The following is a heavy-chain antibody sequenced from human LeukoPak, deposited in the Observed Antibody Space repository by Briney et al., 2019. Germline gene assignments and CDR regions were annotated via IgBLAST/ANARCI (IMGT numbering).Heavy chain of an antibody. CDR1: GFTFSSYG. Sequence: GGSLRLSCAASGFTFSSYGMHWVRQAPGKGLEWVAVIWYDGSNKYYADSVKGRFTISRDNSKNTLHLQMNSLRAEDTAVYYCASVLSGSYAAKYWGQGTLVTVSS. CDR3: ASVLSGSYAAKY. CDR2: IWYDGSNK. J-gene: IGHJ4*02. V-gene: IGHV3-33*01. D-gene: IGHD1-26*01.